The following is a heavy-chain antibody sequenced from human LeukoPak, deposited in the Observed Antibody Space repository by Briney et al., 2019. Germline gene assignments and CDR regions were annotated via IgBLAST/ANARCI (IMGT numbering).Heavy chain of an antibody. CDR1: GGTFSGYY. J-gene: IGHJ4*02. D-gene: IGHD2-15*01. Sequence: SETLSLTCAVYGGTFSGYYWSWIRQPPGKRLEWVGESNDSGGTNYNPSLKSRVTISADKSKNQVSLKLTSVTAADTAMYYCARVLEAATSAFDFWGQGTLVTVSS. V-gene: IGHV4-34*01. CDR2: SNDSGGT. CDR3: ARVLEAATSAFDF.